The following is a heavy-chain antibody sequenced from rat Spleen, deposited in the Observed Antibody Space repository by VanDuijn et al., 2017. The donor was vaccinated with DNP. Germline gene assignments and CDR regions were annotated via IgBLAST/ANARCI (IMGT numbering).Heavy chain of an antibody. CDR1: GFTFSDYN. CDR2: VVYDGSRT. D-gene: IGHD1-11*01. Sequence: EVQLVESGGGFVQPGRSLKLSCAASGFTFSDYNMAWVRQAPKQGLEWVATVVYDGSRTYYRDSVKGRFTISRDNVKSTLYLQMDSLRSEDTATYYCATFEGRDAWGQGTSVTVSS. V-gene: IGHV5S10*01. CDR3: ATFEGRDA. J-gene: IGHJ4*01.